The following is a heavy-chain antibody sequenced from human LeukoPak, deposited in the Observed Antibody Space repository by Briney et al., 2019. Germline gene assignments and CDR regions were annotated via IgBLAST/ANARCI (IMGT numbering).Heavy chain of an antibody. J-gene: IGHJ5*02. V-gene: IGHV4-34*01. CDR1: GGSFTDYN. CDR3: ARGLDLDGLDL. D-gene: IGHD1-1*01. CDR2: INDSGTT. Sequence: SETLSLTCAVYGGSFTDYNWTCLRQSPERGLEWIGEINDSGTTHYNPSRKSRVTMSVDTAKSQFSLRLTSVTAADTAVYYCARGLDLDGLDLWGQGALVTVSS.